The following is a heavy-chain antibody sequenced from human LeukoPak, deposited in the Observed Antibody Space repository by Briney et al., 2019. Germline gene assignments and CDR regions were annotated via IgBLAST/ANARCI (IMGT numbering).Heavy chain of an antibody. CDR2: ISGGSRTI. CDR1: GFTLSEYY. CDR3: ARAGQSDY. J-gene: IGHJ4*02. V-gene: IGHV3-11*01. Sequence: PGGALRLSCSASGFTLSEYYMSWIRQAPGEGLEWLSSISGGSRTINYADSVKGRFTTSRDNAKNSLYLQLNSLRADDTAVYYCARAGQSDYWGQGTLVTVSS.